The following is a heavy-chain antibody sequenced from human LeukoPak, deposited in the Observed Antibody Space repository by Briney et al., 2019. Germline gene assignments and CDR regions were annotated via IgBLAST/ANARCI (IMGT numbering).Heavy chain of an antibody. CDR1: GSTFSSYW. CDR3: VRPSRASVSDY. CDR2: IKPDGSDK. J-gene: IGHJ4*02. D-gene: IGHD5/OR15-5a*01. V-gene: IGHV3-7*01. Sequence: GGSLRLSCKGSGSTFSSYWMSWVRQAPGKGLDWVAHIKPDGSDKYYVDSVKDRFTISRDNPTNLVYLQMNSLRVDDTAMYYCVRPSRASVSDYWGQGTLVTVSS.